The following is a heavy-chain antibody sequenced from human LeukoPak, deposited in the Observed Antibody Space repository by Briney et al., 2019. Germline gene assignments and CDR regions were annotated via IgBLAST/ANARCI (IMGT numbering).Heavy chain of an antibody. CDR1: GFTFSSYW. CDR3: ARFPSAPYGDYFDY. Sequence: GGSLRLSCAASGFTFSSYWMSWVRQAPGKGLEWEANIKQDGSEKYYVDSVKGRFTISRDNAKNSLYLQMNSLRAEDTAVYYCARFPSAPYGDYFDYWGQGTLVTVSS. J-gene: IGHJ4*02. V-gene: IGHV3-7*01. D-gene: IGHD4-17*01. CDR2: IKQDGSEK.